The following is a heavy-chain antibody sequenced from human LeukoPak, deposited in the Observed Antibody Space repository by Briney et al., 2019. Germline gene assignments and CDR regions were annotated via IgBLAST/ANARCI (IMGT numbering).Heavy chain of an antibody. Sequence: SVKVSCKASGGTFSSYAISWVRQAPGQGLEWMGGIIPIFGTANYAQRFQSRVTITADESTSTAYMELSSLRSEDTAVYYCARGTRPGPLLHLAYWGQGTRVTVSS. CDR3: ARGTRPGPLLHLAY. V-gene: IGHV1-69*01. CDR1: GGTFSSYA. D-gene: IGHD2-2*01. CDR2: IIPIFGTA. J-gene: IGHJ4*02.